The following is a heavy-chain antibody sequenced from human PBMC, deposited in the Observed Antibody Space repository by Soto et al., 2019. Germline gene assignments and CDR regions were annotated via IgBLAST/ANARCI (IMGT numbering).Heavy chain of an antibody. CDR3: ARVPVKYYYDSSGYYSFDY. Sequence: QVQLQESGPGLVKPSQTLSLTCTVSGGSISSGGYYWSWIRQHPGKGLEWIGYIYYSGSTYYNPSLKSRVTISVDTSKNQFSLKLSSVTAADTAVYYCARVPVKYYYDSSGYYSFDYWGQGTLVTVSS. D-gene: IGHD3-22*01. CDR2: IYYSGST. V-gene: IGHV4-31*03. J-gene: IGHJ4*02. CDR1: GGSISSGGYY.